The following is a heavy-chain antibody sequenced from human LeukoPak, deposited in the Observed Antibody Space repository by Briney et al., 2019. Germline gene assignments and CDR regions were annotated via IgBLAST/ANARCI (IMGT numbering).Heavy chain of an antibody. Sequence: SGGSLRLSCAASGFTFITYSMNWVRQAPGKGLEWVSYISSSSSTIYYADSVKGRFTISRDNSRSTAYLQMNSLRPGDTAMYYCAKDTGRISGKYYFDYWGQGAQVTVPS. CDR3: AKDTGRISGKYYFDY. CDR2: ISSSSSTI. J-gene: IGHJ4*02. CDR1: GFTFITYS. D-gene: IGHD3-3*02. V-gene: IGHV3-48*01.